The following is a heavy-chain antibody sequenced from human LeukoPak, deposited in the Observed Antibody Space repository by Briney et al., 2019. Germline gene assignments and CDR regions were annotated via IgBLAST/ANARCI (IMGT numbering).Heavy chain of an antibody. J-gene: IGHJ4*02. CDR2: IKKDESEK. CDR3: ARDLSGVAGYTYGRGIDY. Sequence: GGSLRLSCAASGFTFSSYWMSWVRQAPGKGLEGVANIKKDESEKYYVDSVKDRFTISRDNAKTSLYLQMNRLRTEDTAVYYCARDLSGVAGYTYGRGIDYWGQGTLVTVSS. V-gene: IGHV3-7*01. D-gene: IGHD5-18*01. CDR1: GFTFSSYW.